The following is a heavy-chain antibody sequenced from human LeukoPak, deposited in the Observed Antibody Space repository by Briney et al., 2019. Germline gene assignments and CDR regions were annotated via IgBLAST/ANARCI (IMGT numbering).Heavy chain of an antibody. CDR3: ARVGLVAV. J-gene: IGHJ4*02. D-gene: IGHD6-19*01. CDR2: IYYSGST. V-gene: IGHV4-39*07. Sequence: PSETLSRTCTVSGGSISSSSYYWGWIRQPPGKGLEWIGSIYYSGSTYYNPSLKSRVTISVDTSKNQFSLKLSSVTAADTAVYYCARVGLVAVWGQGTLVTVSS. CDR1: GGSISSSSYY.